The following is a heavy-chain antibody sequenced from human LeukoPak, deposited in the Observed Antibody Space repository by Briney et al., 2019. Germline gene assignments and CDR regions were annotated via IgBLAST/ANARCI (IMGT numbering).Heavy chain of an antibody. J-gene: IGHJ4*02. D-gene: IGHD4-17*01. Sequence: GGSLRLSRAASGFTFSSYAMSWVRQAPGKGLEWVSAISGSGGSTYYADPVKGRFTISRDNSKNTLYLQMNSLRAEDTAVYYCAKDRLPYGDLSPLGYWGQGTLVTVSS. CDR2: ISGSGGST. CDR1: GFTFSSYA. CDR3: AKDRLPYGDLSPLGY. V-gene: IGHV3-23*01.